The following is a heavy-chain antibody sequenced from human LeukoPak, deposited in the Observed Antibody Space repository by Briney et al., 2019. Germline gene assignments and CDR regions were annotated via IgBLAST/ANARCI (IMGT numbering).Heavy chain of an antibody. J-gene: IGHJ5*02. CDR2: INHSGSI. D-gene: IGHD3-10*01. CDR3: ARVRYYGSGSYNWFDP. V-gene: IGHV4-34*01. Sequence: SETLSLTCAVYGGSFSGYHWNWIRQPPGKGLEWIGEINHSGSINYNPSLKSRVTISLDTSKNEFSLKLTSVTAADTAVYYCARVRYYGSGSYNWFDPWGQGTLVTVSS. CDR1: GGSFSGYH.